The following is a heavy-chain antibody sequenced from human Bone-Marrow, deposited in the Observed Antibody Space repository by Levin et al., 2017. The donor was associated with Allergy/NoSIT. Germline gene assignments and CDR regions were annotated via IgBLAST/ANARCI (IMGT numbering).Heavy chain of an antibody. D-gene: IGHD6-19*01. CDR3: AKDFSGWRGIDY. CDR1: GFMFDNYA. Sequence: SLKISCAASGFMFDNYAMHWVRQAPGKGLEWVSSISRNSASIVYADSVRGRVTMSRDNAKNSLFLEMNSLKAEDTALYYCAKDFSGWRGIDYWGQGTLVTVSS. J-gene: IGHJ4*02. V-gene: IGHV3-9*01. CDR2: ISRNSASI.